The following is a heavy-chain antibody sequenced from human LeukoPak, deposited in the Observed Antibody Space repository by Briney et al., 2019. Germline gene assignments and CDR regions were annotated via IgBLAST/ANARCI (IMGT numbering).Heavy chain of an antibody. CDR3: ARAVSEWLVPYYFDY. CDR2: ISSSGSTI. J-gene: IGHJ4*02. V-gene: IGHV3-11*01. Sequence: EGSLRLSSAASGFTFSDYYMSWIRQAPGKGLEWVSYISSSGSTIYYADSVKGRFTISRDSAKNSLYLQMNSLRAEDTAVYYCARAVSEWLVPYYFDYWGQGTLVTVSS. CDR1: GFTFSDYY. D-gene: IGHD6-19*01.